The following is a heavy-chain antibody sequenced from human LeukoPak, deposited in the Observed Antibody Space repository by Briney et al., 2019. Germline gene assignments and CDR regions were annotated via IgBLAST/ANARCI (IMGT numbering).Heavy chain of an antibody. J-gene: IGHJ4*02. Sequence: GGSLRLSCAASGFTFNKAWMSWVRLAPGKGLEWVGRIKNKGDGGTTDYAAPVKGRFTSSRDDSKSTLYLQMNSLKTEDTAVYYCTTSGTPFEYWGQGTLVTVSS. D-gene: IGHD3-10*01. CDR2: IKNKGDGGTT. CDR3: TTSGTPFEY. CDR1: GFTFNKAW. V-gene: IGHV3-15*01.